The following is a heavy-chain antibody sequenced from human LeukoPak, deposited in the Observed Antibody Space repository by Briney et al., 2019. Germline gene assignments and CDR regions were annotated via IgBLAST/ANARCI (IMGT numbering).Heavy chain of an antibody. CDR3: ARTYGDYFNWSDP. CDR1: GYTFTSYG. V-gene: IGHV1-69*13. Sequence: SVKVSCKASGYTFTSYGISWVRQAPGQGLEWMGGIIPIFGTANYAQKFQGRVTITADESTSTAYMELSSLRSEDTAVYYCARTYGDYFNWSDPWGQGTLVTVSS. D-gene: IGHD4-17*01. CDR2: IIPIFGTA. J-gene: IGHJ5*02.